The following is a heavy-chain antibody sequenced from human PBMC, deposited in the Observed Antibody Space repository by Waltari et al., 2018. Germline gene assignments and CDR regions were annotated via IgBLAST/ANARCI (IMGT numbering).Heavy chain of an antibody. Sequence: QVQLQESGPGLVKPSETLSLTCTVSGGSISSYYWSWIRQPRGKGLEWIGYIYYSGSTNYNPALKSRVTISVDTSKNQFSLKLSSVTAADTAVYYCARVSLGGSYYSHSYYYGMDVWGQGTTVTVSS. D-gene: IGHD1-26*01. CDR1: GGSISSYY. CDR2: IYYSGST. V-gene: IGHV4-59*01. CDR3: ARVSLGGSYYSHSYYYGMDV. J-gene: IGHJ6*02.